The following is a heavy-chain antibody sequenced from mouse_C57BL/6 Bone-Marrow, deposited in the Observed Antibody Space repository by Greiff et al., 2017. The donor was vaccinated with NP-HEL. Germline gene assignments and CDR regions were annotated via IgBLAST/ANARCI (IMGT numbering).Heavy chain of an antibody. CDR3: AKHRYGNYVGWYFDV. V-gene: IGHV2-9*01. J-gene: IGHJ1*03. Sequence: VHLVESGPGLVAPSQSLSITCTVSGFSLTSYGVDWVRQPPGKGLEWLGVIWGGGSTNYNSALMSRLSISKDNSKSQVFLKMNSLQTDDTAMYYCAKHRYGNYVGWYFDVWGTGTTVTVSS. CDR1: GFSLTSYG. D-gene: IGHD2-1*01. CDR2: IWGGGST.